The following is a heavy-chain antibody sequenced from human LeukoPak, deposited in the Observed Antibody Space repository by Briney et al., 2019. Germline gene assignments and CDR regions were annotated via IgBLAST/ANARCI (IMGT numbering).Heavy chain of an antibody. D-gene: IGHD6-13*01. CDR1: GFTFSSYA. J-gene: IGHJ4*02. V-gene: IGHV3-23*01. Sequence: GGSLRLSCAASGFTFSSYAMSWVRQAPGKGPEWVSVISYSGGNTYYADSVKGRFTISRDNSKNTLYLQMDSLRAEDTAIYYCAKRATDSSSWYHFDYWGQGTLVTVSS. CDR3: AKRATDSSSWYHFDY. CDR2: ISYSGGNT.